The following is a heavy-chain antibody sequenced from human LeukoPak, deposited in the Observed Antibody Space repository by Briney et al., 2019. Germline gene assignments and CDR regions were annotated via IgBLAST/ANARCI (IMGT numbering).Heavy chain of an antibody. D-gene: IGHD2/OR15-2a*01. CDR1: GFTFSDFL. J-gene: IGHJ4*02. CDR3: ARGGFYDKSVGQ. CDR2: ISTTGTST. V-gene: IGHV3-11*05. Sequence: PGGSLRLSCAASGFTFSDFLMSWIRQAPGKGLEWVAHISTTGTSTNYADSVKGRFTISRDNAKNSLYLQMNSLRAEDTAVYYCARGGFYDKSVGQWGQGTLVAVSS.